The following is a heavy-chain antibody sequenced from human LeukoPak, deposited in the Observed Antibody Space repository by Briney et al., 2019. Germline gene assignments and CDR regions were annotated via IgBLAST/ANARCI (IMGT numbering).Heavy chain of an antibody. Sequence: SETLSLTCTVSGGSISSSSYYWGWIRQPPGKGLEWIGSIYHSGSTYYNPSLKSRVTISVDTSKNQFSLKLSSVTAADTAVYYCARRSPAGEYCSGGSCYYGGFDPWGQGTLVTVSS. J-gene: IGHJ5*02. V-gene: IGHV4-39*07. CDR1: GGSISSSSYY. CDR3: ARRSPAGEYCSGGSCYYGGFDP. CDR2: IYHSGST. D-gene: IGHD2-15*01.